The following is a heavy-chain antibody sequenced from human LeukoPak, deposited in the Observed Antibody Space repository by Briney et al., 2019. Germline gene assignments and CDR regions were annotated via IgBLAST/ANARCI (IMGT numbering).Heavy chain of an antibody. CDR3: ARGNIVVVTRDGAFDI. CDR1: GGSFSGYY. CDR2: INHSGST. J-gene: IGHJ3*02. D-gene: IGHD3-22*01. Sequence: SETLSLTCAVYGGSFSGYYWSWIRQPPGKGLEWIGEINHSGSTNYNPSLKSRVTISVDTSKNQFSLKLSSVTAADTAVYYCARGNIVVVTRDGAFDIRGQGTMVTVSS. V-gene: IGHV4-34*01.